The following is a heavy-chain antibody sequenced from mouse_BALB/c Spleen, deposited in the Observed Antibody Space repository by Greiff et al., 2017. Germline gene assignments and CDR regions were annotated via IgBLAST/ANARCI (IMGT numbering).Heavy chain of an antibody. J-gene: IGHJ4*01. CDR3: ARSWGALYAMDY. V-gene: IGHV2-2*02. CDR2: IWSGGST. D-gene: IGHD4-1*01. Sequence: VKLVESGPGLVQPSQSLSITCTVSGFSLTSYGVHWVRQSPGKGLEWLGVIWSGGSTDYNAAFISRLSISKDNSKSQVFFKMNSLQANDTAIYYCARSWGALYAMDYWGQGTSVTVSS. CDR1: GFSLTSYG.